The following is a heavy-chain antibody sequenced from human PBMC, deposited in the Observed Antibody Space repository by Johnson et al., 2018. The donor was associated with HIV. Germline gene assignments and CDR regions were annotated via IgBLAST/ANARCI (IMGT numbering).Heavy chain of an antibody. J-gene: IGHJ3*02. Sequence: QVQLVESGGGVVQPGRSLRLSCAASGFSFSSYGMHWVRQAPGKGLEWVAVISYDGSNKYYADSVKGRFTISRANSKNTLDLQMNSLRAEDTAVYFCAKSAIATYYDSSGYYYEHDAFDIWGQGTMVTVSS. CDR2: ISYDGSNK. CDR1: GFSFSSYG. V-gene: IGHV3-30*18. D-gene: IGHD3-22*01. CDR3: AKSAIATYYDSSGYYYEHDAFDI.